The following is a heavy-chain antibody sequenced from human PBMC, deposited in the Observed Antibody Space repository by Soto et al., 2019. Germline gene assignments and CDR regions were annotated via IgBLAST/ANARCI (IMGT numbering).Heavy chain of an antibody. CDR2: INHSGST. CDR3: AREVPSRYFDL. Sequence: QVRLQQWGAGLLKPSETLSFTCAVYGASFSDSYWNWIRQPPGKGLEWIGEINHSGSTIYNTSLESRVTISLDTSRKQFTLKMRSATAADTAVYYCAREVPSRYFDLWGRGTPVTVSS. D-gene: IGHD1-1*01. V-gene: IGHV4-34*01. CDR1: GASFSDSY. J-gene: IGHJ2*01.